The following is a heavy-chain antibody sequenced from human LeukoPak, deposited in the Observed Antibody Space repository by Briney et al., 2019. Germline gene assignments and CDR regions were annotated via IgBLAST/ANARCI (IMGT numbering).Heavy chain of an antibody. V-gene: IGHV5-51*01. CDR2: IYPGDADT. CDR3: ARRNNYYDSSGYYYFDC. Sequence: GESRNFPGQGSGYTLIIYGIGGAGQMHGKGLDCLGIIYPGDADTSISPPFQGQVTISADKSISTAYLQWSSLKASDTAMYYCARRNNYYDSSGYYYFDCWGQGTLVTVSS. CDR1: GYTLIIYG. J-gene: IGHJ4*02. D-gene: IGHD3-22*01.